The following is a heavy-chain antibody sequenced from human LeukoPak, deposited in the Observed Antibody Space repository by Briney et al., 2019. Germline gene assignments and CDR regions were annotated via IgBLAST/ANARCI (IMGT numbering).Heavy chain of an antibody. D-gene: IGHD2-2*01. CDR1: GYTFTSYA. CDR2: INAGNGNT. V-gene: IGHV1-3*01. Sequence: GASVKVSCKASGYTFTSYAMHWVRQAPGQRLEWMGWINAGNGNTKYSQKFQGRVTITRDTSASTAYMELGSLRSEDTAVYYCAREDIVVVPAAKVTPYYYYGMDVWGKGTTVTVSS. J-gene: IGHJ6*04. CDR3: AREDIVVVPAAKVTPYYYYGMDV.